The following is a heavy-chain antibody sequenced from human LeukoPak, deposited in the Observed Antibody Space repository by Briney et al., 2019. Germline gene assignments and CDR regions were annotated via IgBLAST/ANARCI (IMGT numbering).Heavy chain of an antibody. CDR1: RFTFSSYA. Sequence: GGSLRLSCAASRFTFSSYAMSWVRQAPGKGLEWVSAISGSGGSTYYADSVKGRFTISRDNSKNTLYLQMTSLRAEDTAVYYCAKTESDCSSTSCYDWFDPWGQGTLVTVSS. J-gene: IGHJ5*02. CDR3: AKTESDCSSTSCYDWFDP. CDR2: ISGSGGST. V-gene: IGHV3-23*01. D-gene: IGHD2-2*01.